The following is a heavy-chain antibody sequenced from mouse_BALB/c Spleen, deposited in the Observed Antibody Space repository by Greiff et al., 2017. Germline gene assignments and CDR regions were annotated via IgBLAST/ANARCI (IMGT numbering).Heavy chain of an antibody. V-gene: IGHV1-7*01. CDR1: GYTFTSYW. CDR3: ARFGDGYYGWFAY. Sequence: QVQLQQSGAELAKPGASVKMSCKASGYTFTSYWMHWVKQRPGQGLEWIGYINPSTGYTEYNQKFKDKATLTADKSSSTAYMQLSSLTSEDSAVYYCARFGDGYYGWFAYWGQGTLVTVSA. J-gene: IGHJ3*01. D-gene: IGHD2-3*01. CDR2: INPSTGYT.